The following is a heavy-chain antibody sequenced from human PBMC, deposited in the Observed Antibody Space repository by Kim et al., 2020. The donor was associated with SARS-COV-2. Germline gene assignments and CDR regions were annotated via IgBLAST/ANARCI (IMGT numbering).Heavy chain of an antibody. J-gene: IGHJ6*02. Sequence: GGSLRLSCAASGFTFSSYAMHWVRQAPGKGLEWVAVISYDGSNKYYADSVKGRFTISRDNSKNTLYLQMNSLRAEDTAVYYCARGVDSSSWQWGSMDVWGQGTTVTVSS. CDR2: ISYDGSNK. V-gene: IGHV3-30*04. CDR3: ARGVDSSSWQWGSMDV. D-gene: IGHD6-13*01. CDR1: GFTFSSYA.